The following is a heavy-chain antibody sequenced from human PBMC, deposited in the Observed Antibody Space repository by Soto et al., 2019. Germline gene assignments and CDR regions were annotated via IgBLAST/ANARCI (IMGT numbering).Heavy chain of an antibody. CDR2: IYPGDSDT. D-gene: IGHD2-8*01. J-gene: IGHJ4*02. CDR1: GYSFTSYW. Sequence: GESLKISCKGSGYSFTSYWIGWVRQMPGKGLEWMGIIYPGDSDTRYSPSFQGQVTISADKSISTAYLQWSSLKASDTAMYYCARLLEYCTNGVCYTLDYWGQGTLVTVS. CDR3: ARLLEYCTNGVCYTLDY. V-gene: IGHV5-51*01.